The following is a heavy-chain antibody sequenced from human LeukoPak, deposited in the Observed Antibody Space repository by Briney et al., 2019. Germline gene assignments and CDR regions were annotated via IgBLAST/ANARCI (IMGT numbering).Heavy chain of an antibody. Sequence: GASVKVSCKASGYTFTGYYMHWVRQAPGQGLEWMGWINSNSGGTNYAQKFQGGVTMTRDTSISTAYMELSRLRSDDTAVYYCASAMAARPDWYFDLWGRGTLVTVSS. V-gene: IGHV1-2*02. D-gene: IGHD6-6*01. CDR1: GYTFTGYY. CDR2: INSNSGGT. CDR3: ASAMAARPDWYFDL. J-gene: IGHJ2*01.